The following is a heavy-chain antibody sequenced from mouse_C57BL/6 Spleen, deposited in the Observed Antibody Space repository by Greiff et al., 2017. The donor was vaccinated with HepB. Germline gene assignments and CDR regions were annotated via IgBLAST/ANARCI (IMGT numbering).Heavy chain of an antibody. D-gene: IGHD2-4*01. V-gene: IGHV1-15*01. CDR3: TRSGYDYPFDY. CDR2: IDPETGGT. J-gene: IGHJ2*01. CDR1: GYTFTDYE. Sequence: VQRVESGAELVRPGASVTLSCKASGYTFTDYEMHWVKQTPVHGLEWIGAIDPETGGTAYNQKFKGKAILTADKSSSTAYMELRSLTSEDSAVYYCTRSGYDYPFDYWGQGTTLTVSS.